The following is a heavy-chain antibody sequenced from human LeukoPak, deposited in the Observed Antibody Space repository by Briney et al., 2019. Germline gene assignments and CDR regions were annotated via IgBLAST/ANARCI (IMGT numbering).Heavy chain of an antibody. CDR2: IIYSGTT. CDR1: GDSISTRY. CDR3: ARDPSGFYGFDY. Sequence: KSSETLSLTCTVSGDSISTRYWTWIRQPPGKGLEWIGYIIYSGTTNFNPSLKSRVTMSVDTSKNQFSLKLNSVTAADTAVYYCARDPSGFYGFDYWGQGTLVTVSS. D-gene: IGHD3-22*01. V-gene: IGHV4-59*11. J-gene: IGHJ4*02.